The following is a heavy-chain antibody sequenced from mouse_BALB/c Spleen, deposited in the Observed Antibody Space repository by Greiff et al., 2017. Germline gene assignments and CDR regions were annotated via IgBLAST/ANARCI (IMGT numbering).Heavy chain of an antibody. Sequence: VQLQQPGAELVRPGASVKLSCKASGYTFTSYWINWVKQRPGQGLEWIGNIYPSDSYTNYNQKFKDKATLTVDKSSSTAYMQLSSPTSEDSAVYYCTRSITTVSYYFDYWGQGTTLTDSS. J-gene: IGHJ2*01. CDR1: GYTFTSYW. V-gene: IGHV1-69*02. D-gene: IGHD1-1*01. CDR2: IYPSDSYT. CDR3: TRSITTVSYYFDY.